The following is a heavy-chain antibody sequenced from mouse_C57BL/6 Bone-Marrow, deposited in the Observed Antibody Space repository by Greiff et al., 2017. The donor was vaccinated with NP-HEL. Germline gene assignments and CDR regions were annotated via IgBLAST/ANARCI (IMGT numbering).Heavy chain of an antibody. V-gene: IGHV14-4*01. D-gene: IGHD2-5*01. CDR1: GFNIKDDY. Sequence: VQLQQSGAELVRPGASVKLSCTASGFNIKDDYMHWVKQRPEQGLEWIGWIDPENGDTEYASKFQGKATITANTSSNTAYLQLSSLTSEDTAVYYRTTAIYSNYGAYWGQGTLVTVSA. J-gene: IGHJ3*01. CDR3: TTAIYSNYGAY. CDR2: IDPENGDT.